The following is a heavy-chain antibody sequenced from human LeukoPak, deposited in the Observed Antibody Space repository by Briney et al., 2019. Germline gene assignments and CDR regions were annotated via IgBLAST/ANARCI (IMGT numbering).Heavy chain of an antibody. Sequence: GGSLRLSCEASGFPFSTYAMSWLRQVPGKGLEWVSGISGGGDRTYYADSVKSRFTISRDNSKNTMYLQMNSLSAEDTAIYYCAKPDGGYSHFDYWGQGTLVTVSS. CDR3: AKPDGGYSHFDY. D-gene: IGHD5-12*01. CDR2: ISGGGDRT. J-gene: IGHJ4*02. V-gene: IGHV3-23*01. CDR1: GFPFSTYA.